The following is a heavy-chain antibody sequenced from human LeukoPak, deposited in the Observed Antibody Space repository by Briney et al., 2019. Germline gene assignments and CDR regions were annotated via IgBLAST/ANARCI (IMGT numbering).Heavy chain of an antibody. CDR3: ARVRPRYSGYAHDY. CDR1: GYTFTGYY. V-gene: IGHV1-2*02. CDR2: INPNSGGT. D-gene: IGHD5-12*01. Sequence: ASVKVSCKTSGYTFTGYYIHWVRQAPGQGLEWMGWINPNSGGTNYAQKFQGRVTMTRDTSISTAYMELSRLRSDDTAVYYCARVRPRYSGYAHDYWGQGTLVTVSS. J-gene: IGHJ4*02.